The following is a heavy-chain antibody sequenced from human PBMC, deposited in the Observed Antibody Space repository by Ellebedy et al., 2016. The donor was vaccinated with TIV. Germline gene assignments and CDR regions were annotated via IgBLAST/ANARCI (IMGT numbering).Heavy chain of an antibody. CDR1: GYSFTSYW. J-gene: IGHJ3*02. V-gene: IGHV5-10-1*01. CDR3: ARPYSSSSNIAFDI. Sequence: KVSXKGSGYSFTSYWISWVRQMPGKGLEWMGRIDPSDSYTNYSPSFQGHVTISADKSISTAYLQWSSLKASDTAMYYCARPYSSSSNIAFDIWGQGTMVTVSS. CDR2: IDPSDSYT. D-gene: IGHD6-6*01.